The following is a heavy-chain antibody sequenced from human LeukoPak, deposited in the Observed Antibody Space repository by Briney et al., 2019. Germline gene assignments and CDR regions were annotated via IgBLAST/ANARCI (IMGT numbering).Heavy chain of an antibody. CDR1: GGSISSYY. CDR3: ARDADDYGDEYWLDP. D-gene: IGHD4-17*01. J-gene: IGHJ5*02. V-gene: IGHV4-59*01. CDR2: IYNSGST. Sequence: SETLSLTRTVYGGSISSYYWSWIRQPPGKGLEWIGYIYNSGSTNYNPSLKSRVTISVDTSKNQFSLKLSSVTAADTAVYYCARDADDYGDEYWLDPWGQGILVTVSS.